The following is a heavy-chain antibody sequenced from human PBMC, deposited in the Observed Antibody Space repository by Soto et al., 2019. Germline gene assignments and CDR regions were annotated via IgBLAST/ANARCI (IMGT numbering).Heavy chain of an antibody. J-gene: IGHJ4*02. CDR1: GFTFRTFA. D-gene: IGHD2-15*01. Sequence: GSLRLSCAASGFTFRTFAMSWVRQAPGKGLEWVSGISGRGGSTFYADSVKGRFIVSRDNSKNTQYLEMNSLRVDDTAIYYCARVIGSGGSFDYWGQGILVTVS. V-gene: IGHV3-23*01. CDR3: ARVIGSGGSFDY. CDR2: ISGRGGST.